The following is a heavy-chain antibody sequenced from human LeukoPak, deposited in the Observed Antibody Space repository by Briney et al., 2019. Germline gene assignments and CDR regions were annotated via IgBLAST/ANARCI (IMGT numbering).Heavy chain of an antibody. Sequence: GASVKVSCKASGYTFTALYMHWVRQAPGQGFEWMGWINPYSGDIKYAEKFQGRVTMTRGTSIGTAYMELRSLRFDHTAVYYCARDAMSDFWGQGTLVIVSS. CDR2: INPYSGDI. V-gene: IGHV1-2*02. J-gene: IGHJ4*02. D-gene: IGHD2-2*01. CDR1: GYTFTALY. CDR3: ARDAMSDF.